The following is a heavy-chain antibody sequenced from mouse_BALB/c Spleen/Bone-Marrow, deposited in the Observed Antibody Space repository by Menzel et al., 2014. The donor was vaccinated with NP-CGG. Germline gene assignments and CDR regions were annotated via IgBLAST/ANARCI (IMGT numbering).Heavy chain of an antibody. Sequence: EVQGVESGAELVKPGASVKLSCTASGFNIKDTFMHWVKQRPEQGLEWIGRIDPANGDTKYDPKFQGKATITADTSSNTAYLQLSSQTSEDAAVYYCTKPSFYYGSSYWYFDVWGAGTTVTVSS. V-gene: IGHV14-3*02. CDR1: GFNIKDTF. D-gene: IGHD1-1*01. CDR3: TKPSFYYGSSYWYFDV. CDR2: IDPANGDT. J-gene: IGHJ1*01.